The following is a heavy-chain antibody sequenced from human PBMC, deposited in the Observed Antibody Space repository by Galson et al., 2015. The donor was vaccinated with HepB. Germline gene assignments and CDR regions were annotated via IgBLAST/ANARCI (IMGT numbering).Heavy chain of an antibody. J-gene: IGHJ4*02. D-gene: IGHD4-23*01. CDR2: IWYDGSNK. Sequence: SLRLSCAASGFKFSIYGMEWVRQAPGKGLEWVAGIWYDGSNKKYADSVKGRFTISRDNSQKTLYLQMNSLRVEETAVYYCARGPMGKTRAPLDYWGQGTLVTVSS. V-gene: IGHV3-33*08. CDR3: ARGPMGKTRAPLDY. CDR1: GFKFSIYG.